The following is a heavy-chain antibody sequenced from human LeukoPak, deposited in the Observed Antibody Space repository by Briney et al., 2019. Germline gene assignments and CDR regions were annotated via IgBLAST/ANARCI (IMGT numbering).Heavy chain of an antibody. D-gene: IGHD5-24*01. CDR3: ARRPTQLHGEFDY. CDR2: INHSGST. V-gene: IGHV4-34*01. Sequence: PETLSLTCAVYGGSFSGYYWSWIRQPPGKGLEWIGEINHSGSTNYIPSLKSRVTISVDTSKNQFSLKLSSVTAADTAVYYCARRPTQLHGEFDYWGEGTLVTVSS. J-gene: IGHJ4*02. CDR1: GGSFSGYY.